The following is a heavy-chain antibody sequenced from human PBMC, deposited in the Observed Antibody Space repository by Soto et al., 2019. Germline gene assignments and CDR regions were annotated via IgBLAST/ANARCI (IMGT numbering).Heavy chain of an antibody. Sequence: EEQLVESGGGLVQPGRSLRLSCAASGFTFDDYAMHWVRQAPGKGLEWVSGINWNSGSIGYADAVKGRFTISRDNAKTSLYLQMNSLRAEDTAFYYCAKDRGSGSYAANYYYSGMDVWGPGTTVTVSS. CDR1: GFTFDDYA. CDR2: INWNSGSI. V-gene: IGHV3-9*01. D-gene: IGHD3-10*01. J-gene: IGHJ6*02. CDR3: AKDRGSGSYAANYYYSGMDV.